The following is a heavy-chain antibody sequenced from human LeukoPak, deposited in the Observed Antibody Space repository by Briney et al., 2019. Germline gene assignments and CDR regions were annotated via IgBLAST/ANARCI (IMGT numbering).Heavy chain of an antibody. V-gene: IGHV1-69*01. D-gene: IGHD3-9*01. CDR1: GGTFSSYA. CDR2: IIPIFGTA. CDR3: ARVDYDILTGYYYYYGMDV. Sequence: KISCKASGGTFSSYAISWVRQAPGQGLEWMGGIIPIFGTANYAQKFQGRVTITADESTSTAYMELSSLRSEDTAVYYCARVDYDILTGYYYYYGMDVWGQGTTVTVSS. J-gene: IGHJ6*02.